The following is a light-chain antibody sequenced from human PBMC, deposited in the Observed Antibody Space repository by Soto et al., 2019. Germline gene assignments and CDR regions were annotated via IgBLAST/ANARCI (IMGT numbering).Light chain of an antibody. CDR1: ETVSSN. Sequence: EIVMTQSPVTPSVSPGDRATLSCRASETVSSNVAWYQQKPGQAPRLLIYGASTRATGISARFSGSGSGTEFTLTISSLQSEDFGVYYCQQYNNWWTFGQGTKVDI. J-gene: IGKJ1*01. CDR3: QQYNNWWT. CDR2: GAS. V-gene: IGKV3-15*01.